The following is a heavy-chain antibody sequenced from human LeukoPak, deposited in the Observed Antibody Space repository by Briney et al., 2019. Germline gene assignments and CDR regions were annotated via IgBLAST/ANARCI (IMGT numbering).Heavy chain of an antibody. CDR1: GYTFTSYA. Sequence: EASVKVSCKASGYTFTSYAMHWVRQAPGQRLEWMGWINVGNGNTKYSQKFQGRVTITRDTSASTAYMELSSLRSEDTAVYYCARESSGWYWRFDPWGQGTLVTVSS. CDR2: INVGNGNT. J-gene: IGHJ5*02. CDR3: ARESSGWYWRFDP. D-gene: IGHD6-19*01. V-gene: IGHV1-3*01.